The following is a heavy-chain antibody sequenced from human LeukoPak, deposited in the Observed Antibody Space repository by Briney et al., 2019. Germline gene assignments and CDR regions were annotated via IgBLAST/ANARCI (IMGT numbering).Heavy chain of an antibody. CDR2: INHSRST. CDR3: ARRGWYYDSSGFNWFDP. CDR1: GGSFSGYY. Sequence: SETLSLTCAVYGGSFSGYYWSWIRQPPGKGLEWIGEINHSRSTNYNPSLKSRVTISVDTSKNQFSLKLSSVTAADTAVYYCARRGWYYDSSGFNWFDPCGQGTLVTVSS. J-gene: IGHJ5*02. V-gene: IGHV4-34*01. D-gene: IGHD3-22*01.